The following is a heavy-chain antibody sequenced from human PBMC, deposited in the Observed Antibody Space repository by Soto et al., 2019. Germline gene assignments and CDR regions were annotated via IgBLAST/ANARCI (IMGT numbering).Heavy chain of an antibody. CDR1: GYSFTSYW. Sequence: GESLKISCQGSGYSFTSYWIGWVRQMPGKGLEWMGIIYPGDSDTRYSPSFQGQVTISADKSISTAYLQWSSLKASDTAMYYCARQNGDSSGWYSAPKPHAHPKHWGQGTLVTVSS. CDR2: IYPGDSDT. CDR3: ARQNGDSSGWYSAPKPHAHPKH. V-gene: IGHV5-51*01. D-gene: IGHD6-19*01. J-gene: IGHJ4*02.